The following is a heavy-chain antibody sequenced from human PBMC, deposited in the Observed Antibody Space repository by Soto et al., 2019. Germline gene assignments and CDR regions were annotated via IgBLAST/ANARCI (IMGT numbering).Heavy chain of an antibody. CDR1: GYTFTSYA. Sequence: ASVKVSWKASGYTFTSYAMNWVRQAPGQGLEWMGWINTNTGNPTYAQGFTGQFVFSLDTSVSTAYLQICSLKAEDTAVYYCARDSGELLQYYYFDYWGQGTLVTVSS. CDR3: ARDSGELLQYYYFDY. J-gene: IGHJ4*02. D-gene: IGHD1-26*01. V-gene: IGHV7-4-1*01. CDR2: INTNTGNP.